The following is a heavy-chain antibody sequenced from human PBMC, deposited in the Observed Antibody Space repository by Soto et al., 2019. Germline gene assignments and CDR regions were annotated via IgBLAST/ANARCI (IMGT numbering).Heavy chain of an antibody. J-gene: IGHJ6*02. CDR2: INPSGGST. CDR1: GNTLTNYY. D-gene: IGHD3-3*01. V-gene: IGHV1-46*01. CDR3: ATRELSYSEFWSGYSLDYGVDV. Sequence: ASVKVSCKASGNTLTNYYMQWVRQAPGQGLEWMGIINPSGGSTGYAQKFQGRVKITRDTSTSTVYMELSSLTSDDSAVYFCATRELSYSEFWSGYSLDYGVDVWGQGTTVTVSS.